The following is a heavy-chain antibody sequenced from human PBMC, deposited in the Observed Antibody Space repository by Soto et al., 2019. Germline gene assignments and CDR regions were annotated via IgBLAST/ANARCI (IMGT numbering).Heavy chain of an antibody. J-gene: IGHJ6*02. D-gene: IGHD6-6*01. V-gene: IGHV3-23*01. CDR3: AKGEDSSSDYSCYGMDV. Sequence: GGSLRLSCAASGFTFSSYAMSWVRQAPGKGLEWVSAISGSGGSTYYADSVKGRFTISRDNSKNTLYLQMNSLRAEDTAVYYCAKGEDSSSDYSCYGMDVWGQGTTVTVSS. CDR1: GFTFSSYA. CDR2: ISGSGGST.